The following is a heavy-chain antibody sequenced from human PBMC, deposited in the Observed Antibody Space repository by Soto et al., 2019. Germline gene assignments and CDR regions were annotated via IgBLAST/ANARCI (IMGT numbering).Heavy chain of an antibody. CDR1: GYTFTSYG. V-gene: IGHV1-18*04. J-gene: IGHJ6*02. D-gene: IGHD3-10*01. CDR3: ARVEFLWFGELLHDYYYYYGMDV. CDR2: ISAYNGNT. Sequence: ASVKVSCKASGYTFTSYGISWVRQAPGQGLEWMGWISAYNGNTNYAQKLQGRVTMTTDTSTSTAYMELRSLRSDDTAVYYCARVEFLWFGELLHDYYYYYGMDVWGQGTTVTVSS.